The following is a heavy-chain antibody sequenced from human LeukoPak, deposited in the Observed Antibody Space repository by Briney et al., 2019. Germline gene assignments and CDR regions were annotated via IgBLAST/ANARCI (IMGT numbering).Heavy chain of an antibody. Sequence: ASVKVSCKASGYTFTGYYMHWVRQAPGQGHEWMGRINPNSGGTNYAQKFQGRVTMTRDTSISTAYMELSRLRSDDTAVYYCARVLGGWNYFDYWGQGTLVTVSS. CDR2: INPNSGGT. D-gene: IGHD6-19*01. V-gene: IGHV1-2*06. J-gene: IGHJ4*02. CDR1: GYTFTGYY. CDR3: ARVLGGWNYFDY.